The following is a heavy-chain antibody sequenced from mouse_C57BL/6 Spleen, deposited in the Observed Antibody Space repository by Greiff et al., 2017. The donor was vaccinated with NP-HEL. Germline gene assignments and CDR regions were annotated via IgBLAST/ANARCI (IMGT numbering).Heavy chain of an antibody. CDR1: GYTFTDYY. Sequence: EVQLQQSGPELVKPGASVKISCKASGYTFTDYYMNWVKQSHGKSLEWIGDINPNNGGTSYNQKFKGKATLTVDKSSSTAYMELRSLTSEDSAVYYCARYTANYYGSSYYFDYWGQGTTLTVSS. CDR2: INPNNGGT. J-gene: IGHJ2*01. V-gene: IGHV1-26*01. D-gene: IGHD1-1*01. CDR3: ARYTANYYGSSYYFDY.